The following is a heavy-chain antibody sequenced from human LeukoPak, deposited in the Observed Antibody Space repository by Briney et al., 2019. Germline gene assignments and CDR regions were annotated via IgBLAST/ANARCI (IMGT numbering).Heavy chain of an antibody. CDR2: ISYDGSNK. CDR3: AKSFPSGELPDY. D-gene: IGHD3-10*01. V-gene: IGHV3-30*18. J-gene: IGHJ4*02. Sequence: PGGSLRLSCAASGFTFSSYGMHWVRQAPGEGLEWVAVISYDGSNKYYADSVKGRFTISSDNSKNTLYLQMNSLRAEDTAVYYCAKSFPSGELPDYWGQGTLVTVSS. CDR1: GFTFSSYG.